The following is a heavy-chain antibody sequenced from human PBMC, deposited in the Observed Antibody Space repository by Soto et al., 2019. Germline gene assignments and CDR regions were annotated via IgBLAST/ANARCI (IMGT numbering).Heavy chain of an antibody. CDR1: GVSISSGGYY. J-gene: IGHJ6*03. Sequence: SETLSLTCTVSGVSISSGGYYWSWIRQHPGKGLEWIGYIYYSGSTYYNPSLKSRVTISVDTSKNQFSLKLSSVTAADTAVYYCARAPLVSSPYYYYMDVWGKGTTVTVSS. CDR2: IYYSGST. CDR3: ARAPLVSSPYYYYMDV. D-gene: IGHD2-21*01. V-gene: IGHV4-31*03.